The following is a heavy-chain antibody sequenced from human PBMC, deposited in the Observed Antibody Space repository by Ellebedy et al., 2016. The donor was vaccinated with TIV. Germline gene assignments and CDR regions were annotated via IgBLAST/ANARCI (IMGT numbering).Heavy chain of an antibody. CDR1: GFTFSSYA. J-gene: IGHJ5*02. D-gene: IGHD3-16*01. CDR3: TRGPFGDYPNWFDP. V-gene: IGHV3-30-3*01. CDR2: ISYDGSNK. Sequence: GGSLRLXCAASGFTFSSYAMHWVRQAPGKGLEWVAVISYDGSNKYYADSVKGRFTISRDNAKNSLYLQMNSLRAEDTAVYYCTRGPFGDYPNWFDPWGQGTLVTVSS.